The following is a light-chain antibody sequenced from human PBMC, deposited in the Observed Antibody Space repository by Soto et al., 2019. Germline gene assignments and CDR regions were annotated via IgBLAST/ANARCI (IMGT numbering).Light chain of an antibody. J-gene: IGLJ1*01. CDR1: SSDIGGYNY. V-gene: IGLV2-11*01. Sequence: QSVLTQPRSVSGSPGQSVTISCTGTSSDIGGYNYVSWYQQHPGKAPKLMIYDVGKRPSGVPDRFSGSKSGNTASLTTSGLQAEDEADYCCCSYAGSYTYVFGTGTKVTVL. CDR3: CSYAGSYTYV. CDR2: DVG.